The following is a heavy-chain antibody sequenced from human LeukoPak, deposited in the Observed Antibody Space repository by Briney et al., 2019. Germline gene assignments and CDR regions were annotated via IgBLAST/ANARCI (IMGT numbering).Heavy chain of an antibody. V-gene: IGHV3-7*01. D-gene: IGHD2-2*01. CDR2: IKQDGSEK. CDR3: ARDDCSSISCYHNWFDP. CDR1: GFTFSSYW. J-gene: IGHJ5*02. Sequence: GGSLRLSCEASGFTFSSYWMSWVRQAPGKGLEWVANIKQDGSEKYYVDSVKGRFTISRDNAKNSPYLQMNSLRAEDTAVYYCARDDCSSISCYHNWFDPWGQGTLVTVSS.